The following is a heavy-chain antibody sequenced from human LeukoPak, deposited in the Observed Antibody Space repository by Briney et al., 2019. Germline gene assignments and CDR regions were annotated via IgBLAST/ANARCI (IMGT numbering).Heavy chain of an antibody. D-gene: IGHD6-13*01. V-gene: IGHV5-51*01. CDR3: ARHGRIAAAVAWFDP. CDR2: IYPGDSDT. Sequence: LGESLKISCKGSGCSFTSYWIGWVRQMPGKGLEWMGIIYPGDSDTRYSPSFQGQVTISADKSISTAYLQWSSLKASDTAMYYCARHGRIAAAVAWFDPWGQGTLVTVSS. CDR1: GCSFTSYW. J-gene: IGHJ5*02.